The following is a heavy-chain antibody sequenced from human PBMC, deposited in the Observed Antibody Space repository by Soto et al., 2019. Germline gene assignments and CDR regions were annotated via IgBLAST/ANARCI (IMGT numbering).Heavy chain of an antibody. Sequence: QVQLVESGGGVVQPGRSLRLSCAASGFTFSNYAIHWVRQAPGKGLEWVAVISYDGSNKYYADSVKGRFTISRDNSKNTLSLQMNSLRAEDTAVYYCARGYTTGTLDYWGQGTLVTVSS. V-gene: IGHV3-30-3*01. J-gene: IGHJ4*02. CDR3: ARGYTTGTLDY. CDR1: GFTFSNYA. CDR2: ISYDGSNK. D-gene: IGHD1-1*01.